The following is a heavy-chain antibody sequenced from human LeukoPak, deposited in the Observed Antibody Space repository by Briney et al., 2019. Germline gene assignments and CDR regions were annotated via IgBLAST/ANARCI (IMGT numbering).Heavy chain of an antibody. CDR3: AEGGGSGSYDY. J-gene: IGHJ4*02. V-gene: IGHV3-30-3*02. CDR2: ISYDGSNK. Sequence: PGGSLRLSCAASGFTFSSYAMHWVRQAPGKGLEWVAVISYDGSNKYYADSVKGRFTISRDNSKNTLYLQMNSLRAEDTAVYYCAEGGGSGSYDYWGQGTLVTVSS. CDR1: GFTFSSYA. D-gene: IGHD3-22*01.